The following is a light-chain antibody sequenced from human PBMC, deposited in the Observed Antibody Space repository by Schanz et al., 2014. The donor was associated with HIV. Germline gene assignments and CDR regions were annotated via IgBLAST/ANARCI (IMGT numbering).Light chain of an antibody. CDR2: DAS. V-gene: IGKV3-11*01. CDR3: QQYDDWPPFT. CDR1: QSISSY. Sequence: PGERATLTCRASQSISSYLAWYQKNPGQAPRLLIYDASNRATGIPARFSGSGSGTDFTLTISSLGPEDFAVYYCQQYDDWPPFTFGQGTKLEI. J-gene: IGKJ2*01.